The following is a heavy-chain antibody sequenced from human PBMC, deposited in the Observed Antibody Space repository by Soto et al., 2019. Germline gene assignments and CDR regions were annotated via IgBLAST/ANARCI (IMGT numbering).Heavy chain of an antibody. CDR1: GYTFTSYA. CDR2: INTNTGNP. Sequence: QVQLVQSGSELKKPGASVKVSCKASGYTFTSYAMNWVRQAPGQGLEWMGWINTNTGNPTYAQGFTGRFVFSLDTSVSTAYLQICSLKAEDTAVYYCAREGVSQYILGLRVSYGMDVWGQGTTVTVSS. CDR3: AREGVSQYILGLRVSYGMDV. J-gene: IGHJ6*02. D-gene: IGHD3-3*02. V-gene: IGHV7-4-1*01.